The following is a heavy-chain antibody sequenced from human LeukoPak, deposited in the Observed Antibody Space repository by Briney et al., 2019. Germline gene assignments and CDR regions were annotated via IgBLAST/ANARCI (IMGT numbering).Heavy chain of an antibody. D-gene: IGHD1-7*01. CDR3: ARGGGNWNFADY. CDR1: GFTFSSYA. J-gene: IGHJ4*02. CDR2: ISSNGGNT. V-gene: IGHV3-64*01. Sequence: PGGSLRLSCAASGFTFSSYAMYWVRQAPGKELKYVSAISSNGGNTNYVNSVKGRFNISRDNSKSTLYLQMCSLRAEDMAVYYCARGGGNWNFADYWGQGTLVTVSS.